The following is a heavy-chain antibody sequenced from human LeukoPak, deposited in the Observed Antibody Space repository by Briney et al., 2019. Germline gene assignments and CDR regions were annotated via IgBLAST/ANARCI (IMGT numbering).Heavy chain of an antibody. Sequence: RGASLILSCAASGHIFRRYWVGSARQPPGKGLEWVANINEDGSQKNYVDPGKGQFIIPRDNAKNPLYLQMTSLKVEDTAVYYCVAPGGYDHWASITWGQGTMVSVST. V-gene: IGHV3-7*02. CDR1: GHIFRRYW. CDR3: VAPGGYDHWASIT. J-gene: IGHJ4*02. CDR2: INEDGSQK. D-gene: IGHD5-12*01.